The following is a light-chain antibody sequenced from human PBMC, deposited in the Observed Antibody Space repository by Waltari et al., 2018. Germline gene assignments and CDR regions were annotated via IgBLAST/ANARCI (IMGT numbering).Light chain of an antibody. V-gene: IGKV1-5*03. CDR1: QTVNNW. CDR3: QQYSSFPHYS. J-gene: IGKJ2*03. Sequence: DIQMTQSPSTLSASVGDRVTITCRDSQTVNNWLAWYQQKPGKTPKLLIYEASTLETGVPSRFSGSGSGTEFTLTISSLQPDDSATYYCQQYSSFPHYSFGQGTKLEIK. CDR2: EAS.